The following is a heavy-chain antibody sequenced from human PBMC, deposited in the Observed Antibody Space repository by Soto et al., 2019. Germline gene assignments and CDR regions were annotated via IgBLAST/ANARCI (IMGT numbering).Heavy chain of an antibody. CDR2: INAGNGNT. J-gene: IGHJ3*02. CDR3: ARERRTCSSTSCYYDAFDI. Sequence: QVQLVQSGAEVKKPGASVKVSCKASGYTFTSYAMHWVRQAPGQRIEWMGWINAGNGNTKYSQKFQGRVTITRDTSASTAYMELSSLRSEDTAVYYCARERRTCSSTSCYYDAFDIWGQGTMVTVSS. V-gene: IGHV1-3*01. CDR1: GYTFTSYA. D-gene: IGHD2-2*01.